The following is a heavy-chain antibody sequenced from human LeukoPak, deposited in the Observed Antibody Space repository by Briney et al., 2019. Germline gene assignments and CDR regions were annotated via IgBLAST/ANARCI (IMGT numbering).Heavy chain of an antibody. CDR2: ISSSSSYI. CDR3: ARGSWQWLVFDY. V-gene: IGHV3-21*01. CDR1: GFTFSSYS. Sequence: GGSLRLSCAASGFTFSSYSMNWVRQAPGKGLEWVSSISSSSSYIYYADSVKGRFTISRDNAKNSLHLQMNSLRAEDTAVYYCARGSWQWLVFDYWGQGTLVTVSS. D-gene: IGHD6-19*01. J-gene: IGHJ4*02.